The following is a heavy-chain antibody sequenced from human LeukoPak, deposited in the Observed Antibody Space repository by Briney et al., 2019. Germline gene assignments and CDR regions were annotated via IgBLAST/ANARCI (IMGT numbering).Heavy chain of an antibody. CDR1: EFSVGSNY. J-gene: IGHJ5*02. CDR3: AREEGIAAAGWNWFDP. CDR2: IYSGGST. Sequence: GGSLRLSCAASEFSVGSNYMTWVRQAPGKGLEWVSLIYSGGSTYYADSVKGRFTISRDNSKNTLYLQMNSLRAEDTAVYYCAREEGIAAAGWNWFDPWGQGTLVTVSS. V-gene: IGHV3-66*01. D-gene: IGHD6-13*01.